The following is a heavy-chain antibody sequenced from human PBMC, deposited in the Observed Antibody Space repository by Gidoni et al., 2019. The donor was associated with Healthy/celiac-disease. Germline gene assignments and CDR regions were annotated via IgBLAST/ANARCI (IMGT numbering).Heavy chain of an antibody. D-gene: IGHD5-12*01. V-gene: IGHV1-69*01. CDR1: AGPFSSYA. CDR2: SIPSFGTA. Sequence: QVQLVQSGAEAKNPWSSVKVSCKASAGPFSSYAISWVRQAPGQGLEWMGGSIPSFGTANYAQKYQGRVAITADESTNTAYMELSRLRSGDTAMYSCAGGEDLGYDKPIYYYYYMDVWGKGTTVTVSS. CDR3: AGGEDLGYDKPIYYYYYMDV. J-gene: IGHJ6*03.